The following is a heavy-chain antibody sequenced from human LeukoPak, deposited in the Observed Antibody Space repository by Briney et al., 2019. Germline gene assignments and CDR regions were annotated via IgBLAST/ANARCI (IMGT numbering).Heavy chain of an antibody. CDR3: ARNPFEY. J-gene: IGHJ4*02. CDR1: GGSISDSYW. V-gene: IGHV4-4*02. Sequence: SSETLSLTCAVSGGSISDSYWWSWVRQPPEKGLEWIGEIYYSGTTNYNPSLKSRVTISVDKSKNQFSLRLSSVTAADTAVYYCARNPFEYWGQGTLVTVSS. CDR2: IYYSGTT.